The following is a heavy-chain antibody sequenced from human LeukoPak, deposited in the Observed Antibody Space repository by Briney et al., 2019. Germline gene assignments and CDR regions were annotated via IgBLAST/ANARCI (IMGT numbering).Heavy chain of an antibody. D-gene: IGHD1-26*01. CDR1: GFTFSSYA. CDR3: AKDGGSYEYYFDY. Sequence: PPGGSLRLSCAASGFTFSSYAMSWVRQAPGKGPEWVSAISGSGGSTYYADSVKGRFTIFRDNSKNTLYLQMNSLRAEDTAVYYCAKDGGSYEYYFDYWGQGTLVTVSS. CDR2: ISGSGGST. J-gene: IGHJ4*02. V-gene: IGHV3-23*01.